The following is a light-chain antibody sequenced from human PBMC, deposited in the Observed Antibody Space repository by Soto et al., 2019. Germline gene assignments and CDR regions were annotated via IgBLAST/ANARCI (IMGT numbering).Light chain of an antibody. J-gene: IGLJ1*01. CDR2: EVT. CDR3: SSYAGSKTYV. V-gene: IGLV2-8*01. Sequence: QSALTQPPSASGSPGQSVTISCTGTSSDVGGYNYVSWYQHHPGKAPKLIIYEVTKRPSGVPDRFSGSKSGTTASLTVSGLQAEDEADYFCSSYAGSKTYVFGTGTKVTVL. CDR1: SSDVGGYNY.